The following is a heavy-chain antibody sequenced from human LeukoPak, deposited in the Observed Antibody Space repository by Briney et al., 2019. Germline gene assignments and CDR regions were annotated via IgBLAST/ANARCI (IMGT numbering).Heavy chain of an antibody. CDR1: GFTFSSYE. CDR3: ARDERITMVRGVIAFDY. J-gene: IGHJ4*02. V-gene: IGHV3-48*03. Sequence: PGGSLRLSCAASGFTFSSYEMNSVRQAPGKGLEWVSYISSSGSTIYYADSVKGRFTISRDNAKNSLYLQMNSLRAEDTAVYYCARDERITMVRGVIAFDYWGQGTLVTVSS. D-gene: IGHD3-10*01. CDR2: ISSSGSTI.